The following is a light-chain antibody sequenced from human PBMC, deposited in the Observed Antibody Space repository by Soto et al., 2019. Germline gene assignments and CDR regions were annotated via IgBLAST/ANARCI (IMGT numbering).Light chain of an antibody. CDR3: QTWGTGIHWV. J-gene: IGLJ3*02. CDR2: LNSDGSY. CDR1: SGHSSYA. V-gene: IGLV4-69*01. Sequence: QLVLTQSPSASASLGASVKLTCTLSSGHSSYAIAWHQQQPEKGPRYLMKLNSDGSYSKGDGIPDRFSGSSSGAERYLTISSLQSEDEADYYCQTWGTGIHWVFGGGTKVTVL.